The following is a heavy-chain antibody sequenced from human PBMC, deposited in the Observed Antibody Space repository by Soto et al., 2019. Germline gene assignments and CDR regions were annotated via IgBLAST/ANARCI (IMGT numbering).Heavy chain of an antibody. CDR2: ISGSGGST. J-gene: IGHJ4*02. D-gene: IGHD3-3*01. CDR3: AKDYYDFWSGYSGY. CDR1: GFTFSSYA. V-gene: IGHV3-23*01. Sequence: GGSLRLSCAASGFTFSSYAMSWVRQAPGKGLEWVSAISGSGGSTYYADSVKGRFTISRDNSKNTLYLQMNSLRAEDTAVYYCAKDYYDFWSGYSGYWGQGTLVTVSS.